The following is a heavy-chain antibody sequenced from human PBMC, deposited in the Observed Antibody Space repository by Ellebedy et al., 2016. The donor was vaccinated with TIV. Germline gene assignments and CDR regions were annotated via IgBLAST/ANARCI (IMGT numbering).Heavy chain of an antibody. J-gene: IGHJ4*02. CDR3: ARDRDYGTFDN. D-gene: IGHD4-17*01. CDR2: INAGNGNT. Sequence: AASVNVSCKASGYTFTSYAMHWVRQAPGQRLEWLGWINAGNGNTKYAQKFQGRVTITRDTSASTAYMELSSLRSEDTAVYYCARDRDYGTFDNWGQGTLVTVSS. V-gene: IGHV1-3*01. CDR1: GYTFTSYA.